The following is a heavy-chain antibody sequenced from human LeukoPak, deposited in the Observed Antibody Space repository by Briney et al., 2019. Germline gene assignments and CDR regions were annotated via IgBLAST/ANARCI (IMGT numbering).Heavy chain of an antibody. V-gene: IGHV4-34*01. J-gene: IGHJ5*02. Sequence: KASETLSLTCAVYGRSFSGYYWSWIRQPPGKGLEWIGEINHSGSTNYNPSLKSRVTISVDTSKNQFSLKLSSVTAADTAVYYCARVAAAGLTWGQGTLVTVSS. CDR2: INHSGST. CDR1: GRSFSGYY. CDR3: ARVAAAGLT. D-gene: IGHD6-13*01.